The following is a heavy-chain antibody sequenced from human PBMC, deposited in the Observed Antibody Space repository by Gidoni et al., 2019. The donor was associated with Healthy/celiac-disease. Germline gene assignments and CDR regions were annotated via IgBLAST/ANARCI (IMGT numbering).Heavy chain of an antibody. J-gene: IGHJ2*01. D-gene: IGHD1-1*01. CDR2: ISWNSGSI. Sequence: LVESGGGLVQPGRSLRLSCAASGFPFADYAMHWVRQAPGKGLEWVSGISWNSGSIGYADSVKGRFTISRDNAKNSLYLQMNSLRAEDTALYYCAKDSLDYWYFDLWGRGTLVTVSS. CDR3: AKDSLDYWYFDL. V-gene: IGHV3-9*01. CDR1: GFPFADYA.